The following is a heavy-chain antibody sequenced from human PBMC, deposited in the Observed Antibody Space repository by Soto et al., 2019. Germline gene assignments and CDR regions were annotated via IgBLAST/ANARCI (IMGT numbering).Heavy chain of an antibody. V-gene: IGHV3-23*01. J-gene: IGHJ6*03. CDR1: GFTFSSYA. D-gene: IGHD3-10*01. CDR3: AKNRRGADLYYYYYMDV. Sequence: EVQLLESGGGLVQPGGSLRLSCAASGFTFSSYAMSWVRQAPGKGLEWVSAISGSGGSTYYADSVKGRFTISRDNSKNTLYLQMNSLRAEYTAVYYCAKNRRGADLYYYYYMDVWGKGTTVTVSS. CDR2: ISGSGGST.